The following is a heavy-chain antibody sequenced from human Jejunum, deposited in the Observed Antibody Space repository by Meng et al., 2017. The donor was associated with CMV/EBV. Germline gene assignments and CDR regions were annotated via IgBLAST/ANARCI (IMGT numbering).Heavy chain of an antibody. D-gene: IGHD6-13*01. CDR2: INANTGDT. J-gene: IGHJ5*02. CDR1: GYTFAGNY. Sequence: KASGYTFAGNYMHWVRQAPGQGLDWMGWINANTGDTNYAQKFQGRVTMTRDTSTTTAYMDLSSLTSDDAAVYYCARDMTSTWYGGSDLWGQGTLVTVSS. V-gene: IGHV1-2*02. CDR3: ARDMTSTWYGGSDL.